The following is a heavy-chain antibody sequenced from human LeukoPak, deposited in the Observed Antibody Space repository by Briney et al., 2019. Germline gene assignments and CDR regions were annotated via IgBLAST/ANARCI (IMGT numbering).Heavy chain of an antibody. J-gene: IGHJ4*02. Sequence: SETVSLTCTVSGGSIRSYYWSWIRQPPGKGLEWIGYIYYSGSTNSNPSLKSRVTISVDTSKNQLSLKVSSVTAADTAVYYCARALTPGYCSGGTCSYFDYWGQGTLVTVSS. CDR3: ARALTPGYCSGGTCSYFDY. CDR1: GGSIRSYY. V-gene: IGHV4-59*01. D-gene: IGHD2-15*01. CDR2: IYYSGST.